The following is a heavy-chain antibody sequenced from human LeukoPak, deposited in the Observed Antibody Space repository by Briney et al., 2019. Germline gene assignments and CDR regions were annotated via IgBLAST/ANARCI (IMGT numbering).Heavy chain of an antibody. V-gene: IGHV1-2*04. CDR3: AREVHSSSWTGNYYYGMDV. CDR2: INPNSGGT. D-gene: IGHD6-13*01. Sequence: GASVKVSCKASGYTFTGYYMHWVRQAPGQGLEWRGWINPNSGGTNYAQKFQGWVTMTRDTSISTAYMELSRLRSDDTAVYYCAREVHSSSWTGNYYYGMDVWGQGTTVTVSS. J-gene: IGHJ6*02. CDR1: GYTFTGYY.